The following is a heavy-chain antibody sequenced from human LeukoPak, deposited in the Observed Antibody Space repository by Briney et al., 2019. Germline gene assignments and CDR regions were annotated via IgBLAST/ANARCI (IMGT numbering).Heavy chain of an antibody. V-gene: IGHV1-2*02. CDR1: GYTFTGYY. Sequence: ASVKVSCKASGYTFTGYYMHWVRQAPGQGLEWMGWINPNSGGTNYAQKFQGRVTMTRDTSISTAYMELSRLGSDDTSVYYCARIVEMATRKWPYYYYYYMDVWGKGTTVTISS. J-gene: IGHJ6*03. CDR2: INPNSGGT. D-gene: IGHD5-24*01. CDR3: ARIVEMATRKWPYYYYYYMDV.